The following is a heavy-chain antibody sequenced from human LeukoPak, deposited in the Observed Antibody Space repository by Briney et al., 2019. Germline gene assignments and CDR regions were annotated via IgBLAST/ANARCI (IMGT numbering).Heavy chain of an antibody. CDR2: ISHDGSNK. CDR1: GFTFSSYA. J-gene: IGHJ4*02. CDR3: ARRFDS. Sequence: GGSLRLSCAASGFTFSSYAMHWVRQAPGKGLEWVAVISHDGSNKYYADSVKGRFTISRDNAQNSLYLQMNSLRADDTAVYYCARRFDSWGRGTLVTVSS. V-gene: IGHV3-30-3*01.